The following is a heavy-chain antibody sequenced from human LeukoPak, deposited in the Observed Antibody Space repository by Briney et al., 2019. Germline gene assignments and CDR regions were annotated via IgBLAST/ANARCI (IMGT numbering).Heavy chain of an antibody. J-gene: IGHJ3*02. V-gene: IGHV1-18*01. CDR1: GYTFTSYG. Sequence: ASVKVSCKASGYTFTSYGISWVRQAPGQGLEWMGWISAYNGNTNNAQKVQGRVPITTDTSTSTAYKELRSLRSDDTAVYYCARDRVPYYDSSGYPADIWGQGTMVTVSS. CDR2: ISAYNGNT. CDR3: ARDRVPYYDSSGYPADI. D-gene: IGHD3-22*01.